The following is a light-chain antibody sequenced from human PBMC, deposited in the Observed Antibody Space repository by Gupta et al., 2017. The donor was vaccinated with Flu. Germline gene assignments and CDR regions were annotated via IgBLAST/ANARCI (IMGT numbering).Light chain of an antibody. V-gene: IGLV8-61*01. CDR2: NTN. Sequence: QAVVTPEPSLSLSPGGTVTLTCDLSSGSVSSSHYPSWCQQTPGQAPRTLIYNTNMRSAGVPDRFSGSIRGNRAALTITGSQEDDESNYYCGRVMSSGSWVFGGGTKLTVL. CDR1: SGSVSSSHY. J-gene: IGLJ3*02. CDR3: GRVMSSGSWV.